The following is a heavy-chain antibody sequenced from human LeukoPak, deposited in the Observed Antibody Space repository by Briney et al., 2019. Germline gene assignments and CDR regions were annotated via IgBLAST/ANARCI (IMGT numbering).Heavy chain of an antibody. D-gene: IGHD3-10*01. CDR1: GYTFTGYY. CDR2: INPNSGGK. J-gene: IGHJ4*02. CDR3: ARDLRYYGSGSYRY. Sequence: ASVKVSCKXSGYTFTGYYMHWVRQPPGQGLEWMGRINPNSGGKNYAQKFQGRVTMTRDTSISTAYMELSRLRSDDTAVYYCARDLRYYGSGSYRYWGQGTLVTVSS. V-gene: IGHV1-2*06.